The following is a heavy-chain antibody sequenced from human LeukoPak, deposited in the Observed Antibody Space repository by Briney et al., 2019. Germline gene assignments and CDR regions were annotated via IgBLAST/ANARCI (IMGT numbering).Heavy chain of an antibody. V-gene: IGHV3-21*04. CDR1: GFTFSSYS. Sequence: PGGSLRLSCAASGFTFSSYSMNWVRQAPGKGLEWVSSIRPSGDNTYYGDSVKGRFTISRDNSKNTVYLQMNSLRAEDTAVYYCARELSTVLWPIYFDYWGQGTLVTVSS. CDR3: ARELSTVLWPIYFDY. J-gene: IGHJ4*02. D-gene: IGHD2-2*01. CDR2: IRPSGDNT.